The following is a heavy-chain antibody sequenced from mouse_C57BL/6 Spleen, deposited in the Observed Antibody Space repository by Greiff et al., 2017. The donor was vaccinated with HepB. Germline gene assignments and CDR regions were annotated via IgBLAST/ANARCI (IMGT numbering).Heavy chain of an antibody. Sequence: VQLQQSGPELVKPGASVKISCKASGYTFTDYYMNWVKQSHGKSLEWIGDINPNNGGTSYNQKFKGKATLTVDQSSSTAYMELRSLTSEDSAVYYCARGYYGSSPYAMDYWGQGTSVTVSS. V-gene: IGHV1-26*01. D-gene: IGHD1-1*01. CDR2: INPNNGGT. CDR1: GYTFTDYY. CDR3: ARGYYGSSPYAMDY. J-gene: IGHJ4*01.